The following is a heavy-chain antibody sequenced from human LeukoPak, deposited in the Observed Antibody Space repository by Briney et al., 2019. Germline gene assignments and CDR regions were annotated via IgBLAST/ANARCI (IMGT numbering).Heavy chain of an antibody. CDR3: AREGVYYYDSSQGDY. J-gene: IGHJ4*02. D-gene: IGHD3-22*01. CDR1: GXXIXXXXYY. Sequence: GXXIXXXXYYWXXXXXPXXXXXXRIXSIYYSGSTYYNPSLKSRVTISVDTSKNQFSLKLSSVTAADTAVYYCAREGVYYYDSSQGDYWGQGTLVTVSS. CDR2: IYYSGST. V-gene: IGHV4-39*07.